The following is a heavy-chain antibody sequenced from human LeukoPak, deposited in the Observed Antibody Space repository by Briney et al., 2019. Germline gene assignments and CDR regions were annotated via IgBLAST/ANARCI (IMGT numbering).Heavy chain of an antibody. V-gene: IGHV3-64D*09. J-gene: IGHJ4*02. CDR2: ISDSGANT. D-gene: IGHD1-20*01. Sequence: PGGSLRLSCSASGFSFSSSAMHWVRQAPGKGLDYVSAISDSGANTYYTDSVKGRFTISRDNSKNTLYLQMSSLRPEDTAVYYCVRCGVNNCRPGGDYWGQGTLVTVSS. CDR1: GFSFSSSA. CDR3: VRCGVNNCRPGGDY.